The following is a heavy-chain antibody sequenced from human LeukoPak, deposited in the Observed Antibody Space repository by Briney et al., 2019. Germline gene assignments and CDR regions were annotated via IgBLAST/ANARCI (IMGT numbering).Heavy chain of an antibody. J-gene: IGHJ4*02. CDR2: MNPNSGNT. Sequence: GASVKVSCKASGYTFTSYDISWVRQTTGQGLEWMGWMNPNSGNTGYAQKFQGRVTMTRNTSISTAYMELSSLRSEDTAVYYCAREMATKAYVIDYWGQGTLVAVSS. CDR3: AREMATKAYVIDY. CDR1: GYTFTSYD. D-gene: IGHD5-24*01. V-gene: IGHV1-8*01.